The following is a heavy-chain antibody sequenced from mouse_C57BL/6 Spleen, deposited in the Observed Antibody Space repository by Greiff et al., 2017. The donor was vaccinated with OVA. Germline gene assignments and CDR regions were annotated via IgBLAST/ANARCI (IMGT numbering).Heavy chain of an antibody. CDR1: GYTFTSYW. Sequence: QVQLQQPGAELVKPGASVKMSCKASGYTFTSYWITWVKQRPGQGLEWIGDIYPGSGSTNYNEKFKSKATLTVDTSSSTAYMQLSSLTSEDSAVYYCARWHGSSSWFAYWGQGTLVTVSA. J-gene: IGHJ3*01. V-gene: IGHV1-55*01. CDR3: ARWHGSSSWFAY. D-gene: IGHD1-1*01. CDR2: IYPGSGST.